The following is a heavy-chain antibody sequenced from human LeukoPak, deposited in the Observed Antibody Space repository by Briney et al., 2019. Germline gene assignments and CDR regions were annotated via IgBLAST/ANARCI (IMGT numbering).Heavy chain of an antibody. Sequence: ASVKVSCKASGYTFTGYYMHWVRQAPGQGLEWMGWINPNSGGTNYAQKFQGRVTMTRDTSISTAYMELSRLRSDDTAVYYCARGTVVVVAATQTIFDYWGQGTLVTVSS. D-gene: IGHD2-15*01. CDR3: ARGTVVVVAATQTIFDY. CDR2: INPNSGGT. CDR1: GYTFTGYY. V-gene: IGHV1-2*02. J-gene: IGHJ4*02.